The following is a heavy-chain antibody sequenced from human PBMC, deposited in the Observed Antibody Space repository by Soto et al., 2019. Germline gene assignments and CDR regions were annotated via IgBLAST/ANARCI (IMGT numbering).Heavy chain of an antibody. CDR2: IGRGGDT. J-gene: IGHJ6*02. Sequence: GGSLRLSCEVSGFTLTSYGMNWVRQAPDKGLEWVSTIGRGGDTYYADSVKGRFTISRDNSKNTLFLQMNSLRAEDTALYFCAKDGTTTGIHYYAMDVWGQGTTVTVSS. CDR3: AKDGTTTGIHYYAMDV. D-gene: IGHD1-1*01. CDR1: GFTLTSYG. V-gene: IGHV3-23*01.